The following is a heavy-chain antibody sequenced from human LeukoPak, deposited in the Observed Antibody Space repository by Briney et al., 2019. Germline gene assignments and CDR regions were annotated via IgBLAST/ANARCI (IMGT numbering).Heavy chain of an antibody. V-gene: IGHV3-7*01. CDR1: GFTFTSYW. CDR2: IKQDGSEK. CDR3: RGIQLWARTYAFDI. D-gene: IGHD5-18*01. Sequence: PGGSLRVSCAASGFTFTSYWMSWVRQAPGKGLEWVANIKQDGSEKYYVDSVKGRFTISRDNAKNSLYLQMNSLRAEDTAGYYCRGIQLWARTYAFDIWGQGTMVSVSS. J-gene: IGHJ3*02.